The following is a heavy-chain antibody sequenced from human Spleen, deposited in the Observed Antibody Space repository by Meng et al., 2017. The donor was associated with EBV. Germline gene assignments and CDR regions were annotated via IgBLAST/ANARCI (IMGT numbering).Heavy chain of an antibody. D-gene: IGHD5-18*01. CDR2: INHSGRT. CDR1: VGSFSGDY. V-gene: IGHV4-34*01. CDR3: ARRARQLVPNSYYYFDY. Sequence: GAWVEMPSRPVSPACAVSVGSFSGDYESWIRKPRGKGLELIGEINHSGRTNYNPSLQSRVSISVDKSKNQFSLNLSSVTAADTAVYYCARRARQLVPNSYYYFDYWGQGALVTVSS. J-gene: IGHJ4*02.